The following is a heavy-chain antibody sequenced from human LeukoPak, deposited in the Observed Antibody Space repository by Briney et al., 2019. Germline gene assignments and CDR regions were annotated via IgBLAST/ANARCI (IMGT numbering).Heavy chain of an antibody. CDR3: ARSTSSEYDIYHFDY. CDR2: VWYDGINK. J-gene: IGHJ4*02. Sequence: PGRSLRLSCAASGFTFSSYGMHWVRRAPGKGLEWVAVVWYDGINKYYADSVKGRFTISRDNSKNTLYLQMNSLRAEDTAVYYCARSTSSEYDIYHFDYWGQGTLVTVSS. V-gene: IGHV3-33*01. D-gene: IGHD3-9*01. CDR1: GFTFSSYG.